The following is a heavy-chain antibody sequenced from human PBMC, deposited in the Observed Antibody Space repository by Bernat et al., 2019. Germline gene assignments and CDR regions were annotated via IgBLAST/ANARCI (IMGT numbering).Heavy chain of an antibody. D-gene: IGHD3-16*02. CDR1: GYTFTSYG. V-gene: IGHV1-18*01. CDR3: AVGVLHLGELSYFDY. J-gene: IGHJ4*02. Sequence: QVQLVQSGAEVKKPGASVKVSCKASGYTFTSYGISWVRQAPGQGFEWMGWISAYNGNTNYAQKLQGRVTMTTDTSTSTAYMELRSLRSDDTAVYYCAVGVLHLGELSYFDYWGQGTLVTVSS. CDR2: ISAYNGNT.